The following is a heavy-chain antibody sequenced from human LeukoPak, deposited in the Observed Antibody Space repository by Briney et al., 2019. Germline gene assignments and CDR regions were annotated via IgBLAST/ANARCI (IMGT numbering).Heavy chain of an antibody. CDR1: GFTFSHFF. CDR2: IGSGGSPI. D-gene: IGHD6-13*01. Sequence: PGGSLRLSCAASGFTFSHFFMNWIRQAPGKGLECVSYIGSGGSPIYYADSVKGRFTISRDNAKNPLYLQMNSLRAEDTALYYCAKDFIHSSSWPYYFDYWGQGTLVTVSS. V-gene: IGHV3-11*01. CDR3: AKDFIHSSSWPYYFDY. J-gene: IGHJ4*02.